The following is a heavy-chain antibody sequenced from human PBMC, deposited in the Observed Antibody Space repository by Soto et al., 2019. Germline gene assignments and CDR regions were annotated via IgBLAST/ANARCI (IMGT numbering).Heavy chain of an antibody. D-gene: IGHD2-21*01. Sequence: SETLSLTCVVSGGSLSDYFWSWIRQPPGMALEWIGEVNHLGSINYNPSLKSRVTMSVDTSKNQFSLTLNSVTAADTATYYCARGGISHWAYFYYMDVWDRGTTVTVSS. CDR2: VNHLGSI. J-gene: IGHJ6*03. CDR1: GGSLSDYF. CDR3: ARGGISHWAYFYYMDV. V-gene: IGHV4-34*01.